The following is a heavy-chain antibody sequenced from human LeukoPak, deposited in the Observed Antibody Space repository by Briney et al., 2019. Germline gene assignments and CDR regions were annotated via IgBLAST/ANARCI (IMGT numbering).Heavy chain of an antibody. Sequence: ASVKVSCKVSGYTLTELSMHWVRQAPGQGLEWMGGFDPEDGKTIYAQKFQGRVTMTEDTSTDTAYMELNSLTSEDTAVYYCATARRAATGTGYYQYYYMDVWGKGTTVTVSS. J-gene: IGHJ6*03. D-gene: IGHD1-1*01. CDR2: FDPEDGKT. CDR1: GYTLTELS. V-gene: IGHV1-24*01. CDR3: ATARRAATGTGYYQYYYMDV.